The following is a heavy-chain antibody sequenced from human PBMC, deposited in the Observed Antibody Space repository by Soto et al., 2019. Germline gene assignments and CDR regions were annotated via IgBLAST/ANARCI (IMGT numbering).Heavy chain of an antibody. V-gene: IGHV4-59*08. CDR3: VRHLVDDAFDI. Sequence: PSETLCLTCAVYGGSFSSYSWSWIRQPPGKGLEWIGYMYYSGSTSYNPSLKSRVTISVDTSKNQFSLKLSSVTAADTAVYYCVRHLVDDAFDIWGQGTMVTVSS. J-gene: IGHJ3*02. CDR2: MYYSGST. CDR1: GGSFSSYS.